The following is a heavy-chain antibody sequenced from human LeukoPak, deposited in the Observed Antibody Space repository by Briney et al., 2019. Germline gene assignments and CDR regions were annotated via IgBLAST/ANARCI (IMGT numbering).Heavy chain of an antibody. D-gene: IGHD6-13*01. Sequence: PSETLSLTCTVSGGSISSYYWSWIRQPPGKGLEWIGYIYYSGSTNYNPSLKSRVTISVDTSKNQFSLKLSSVTAADTAVYYCARGSWSYYYMDVWGKGTTVTISS. CDR2: IYYSGST. V-gene: IGHV4-59*01. J-gene: IGHJ6*03. CDR1: GGSISSYY. CDR3: ARGSWSYYYMDV.